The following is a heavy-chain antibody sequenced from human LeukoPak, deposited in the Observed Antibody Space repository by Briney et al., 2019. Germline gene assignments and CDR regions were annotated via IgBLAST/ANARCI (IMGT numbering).Heavy chain of an antibody. CDR3: ARVGIYGDYGRYFDY. V-gene: IGHV3-30*02. CDR1: GFTFSSYG. CDR2: IRYDGNNK. Sequence: GGSLRLSCAASGFTFSSYGMHWVRQAPGKGLEWVAFIRYDGNNKYYADSVKGRFTVSRDNSKNSLYLQMNSLRAEDTALYYCARVGIYGDYGRYFDYWGQGTLVTVSS. D-gene: IGHD4-17*01. J-gene: IGHJ4*02.